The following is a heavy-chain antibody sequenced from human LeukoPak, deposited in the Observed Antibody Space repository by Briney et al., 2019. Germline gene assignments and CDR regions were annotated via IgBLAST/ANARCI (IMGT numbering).Heavy chain of an antibody. J-gene: IGHJ4*02. D-gene: IGHD6-13*01. CDR1: NGSFSGYY. V-gene: IGHV4-34*01. CDR3: ARGSSTAYV. CDR2: INHTGRT. Sequence: SETLSLTCAVYNGSFSGYYWSWIRQSPGKGLEWIGEINHTGRTNYNPALKSRVIISVDTFKNQFSLKLKSVTAADTAIYFCARGSSTAYVWGQGTLVTVSS.